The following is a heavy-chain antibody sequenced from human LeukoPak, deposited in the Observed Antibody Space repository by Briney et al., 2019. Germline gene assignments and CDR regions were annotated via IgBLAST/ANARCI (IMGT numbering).Heavy chain of an antibody. CDR3: ARARSRYNWFDP. Sequence: SETLSLTCAVYGGSFSGYYWSWIRQPPGKGLEGIGEINHSGSTNYNPSLKSRVAISVDTSKNQFSLKLSSVTAADTAVYYCARARSRYNWFDPWGQGTLVTVSS. V-gene: IGHV4-34*01. CDR2: INHSGST. D-gene: IGHD2-15*01. J-gene: IGHJ5*02. CDR1: GGSFSGYY.